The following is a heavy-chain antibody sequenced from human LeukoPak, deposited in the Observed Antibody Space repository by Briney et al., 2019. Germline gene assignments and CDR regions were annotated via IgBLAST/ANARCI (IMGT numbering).Heavy chain of an antibody. Sequence: SETLSLTCTVSGGSISSGSYYWSWIRQPAGKGLEWIWRIYTSGSTNYKPSLKSRVTLSVDTSKNQFSLKLSSVTAADTAVYYCASTFVYCSGGSCYDPNWFDPWGQGTLVTVSS. CDR1: GGSISSGSYY. CDR3: ASTFVYCSGGSCYDPNWFDP. J-gene: IGHJ5*02. D-gene: IGHD2-15*01. V-gene: IGHV4-61*02. CDR2: IYTSGST.